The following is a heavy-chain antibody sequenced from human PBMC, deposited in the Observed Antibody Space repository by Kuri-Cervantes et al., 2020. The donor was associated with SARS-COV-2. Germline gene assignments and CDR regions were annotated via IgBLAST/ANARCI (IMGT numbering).Heavy chain of an antibody. V-gene: IGHV3-48*03. CDR2: ISSSGSTI. Sequence: GGSLRLSCAASGFTFSSYEMNWVRQAPGKGLEWVSYISSSGSTIYYADSVKGRFTISRDNAKNSLYLQMNSLRAEDTAVYYCAGGFAMVRSMDVWGQGTTVTVSS. CDR3: AGGFAMVRSMDV. CDR1: GFTFSSYE. D-gene: IGHD3-10*01. J-gene: IGHJ6*02.